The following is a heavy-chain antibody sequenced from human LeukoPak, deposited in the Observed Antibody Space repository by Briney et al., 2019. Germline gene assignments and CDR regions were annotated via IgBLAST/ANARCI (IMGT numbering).Heavy chain of an antibody. V-gene: IGHV4-34*01. CDR1: GGSFSGYY. J-gene: IGHJ3*02. CDR3: ARGGIRWFGGNDAFDI. D-gene: IGHD3-10*01. CDR2: INHSGST. Sequence: PSETLSLTCAVYGGSFSGYYWSWIRQPPGKGLEWIGEINHSGSTNYNPSLKSRVTISVDTSKNQFSLKLSSVTAADTAVYYCARGGIRWFGGNDAFDIWGQGTMVTASS.